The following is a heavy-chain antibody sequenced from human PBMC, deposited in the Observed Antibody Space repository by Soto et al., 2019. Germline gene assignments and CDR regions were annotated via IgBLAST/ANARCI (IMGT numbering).Heavy chain of an antibody. J-gene: IGHJ2*01. D-gene: IGHD1-26*01. V-gene: IGHV3-23*01. CDR3: AKDLVGAQYWYFDL. CDR1: GFTFSSYA. Sequence: GGSLRLSCAASGFTFSSYAMSWVRQAPGKGLEWVSAISGSGGSTYYADSVKGRFTISRDNSKNTLYLQINSLRAEDTAVYYCAKDLVGAQYWYFDLWGRGTLVTVSS. CDR2: ISGSGGST.